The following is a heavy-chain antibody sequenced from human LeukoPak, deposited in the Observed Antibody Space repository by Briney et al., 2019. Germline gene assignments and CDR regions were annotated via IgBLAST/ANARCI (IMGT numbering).Heavy chain of an antibody. J-gene: IGHJ4*02. CDR3: VRDGEYYYDSSGYSAYFDY. CDR1: GGTFSSYA. D-gene: IGHD3-22*01. V-gene: IGHV1-69*13. Sequence: ASVKVSCKASGGTFSSYAISWVRQAPGQGLEWMGGIIPIFGTANYAQKFQGRVTITADESTSTAYMELSSLRSEDTAVYYCVRDGEYYYDSSGYSAYFDYWGQGTLVTVSS. CDR2: IIPIFGTA.